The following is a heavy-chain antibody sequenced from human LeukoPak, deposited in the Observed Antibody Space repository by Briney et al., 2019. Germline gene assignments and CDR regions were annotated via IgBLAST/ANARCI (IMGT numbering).Heavy chain of an antibody. V-gene: IGHV3-23*01. CDR2: ISGSGDST. CDR3: AKSKAPGYYYGSDV. Sequence: SGGSLRLSCAASGFTFSSHAMSWVRQAPGRGLEWVSVISGSGDSTHYADSVKGRFTISRDNSKNTLYLQMNSLRAEDTAVYYCAKSKAPGYYYGSDVWGKGTTVTVSS. J-gene: IGHJ6*04. D-gene: IGHD6-13*01. CDR1: GFTFSSHA.